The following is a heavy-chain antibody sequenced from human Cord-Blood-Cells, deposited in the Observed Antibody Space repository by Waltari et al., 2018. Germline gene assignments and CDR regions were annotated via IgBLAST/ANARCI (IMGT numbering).Heavy chain of an antibody. CDR2: ISSSSSYI. J-gene: IGHJ4*02. CDR1: GLTFGRYS. D-gene: IGHD6-13*01. CDR3: ARGGAAADDFDY. Sequence: EVQLVESGGGLVKPGGSLGLSCAASGLTFGRYSMHWFRQAPGKGLEWVSSISSSSSYIYYADSVKGRFTISRDNAKNSLYLQMNSLRAEDTAVYYCARGGAAADDFDYWGQGTLVTVSS. V-gene: IGHV3-21*01.